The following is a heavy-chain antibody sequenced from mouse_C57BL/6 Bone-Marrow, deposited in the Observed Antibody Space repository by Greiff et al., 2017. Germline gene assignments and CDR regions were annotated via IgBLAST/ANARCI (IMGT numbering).Heavy chain of an antibody. CDR2: IYPGGGST. CDR1: GYTFTNYW. J-gene: IGHJ2*01. Sequence: QVKLQQSGAELVRPGTSVKMSCTASGYTFTNYWIGWAKQRPGHGLEWIGDIYPGGGSTNYTEKFKGKGTLTADKYSSTPYMQFGSLTSEDSAFYYCARRSTIITSFDYWGQGTTLTVSS. D-gene: IGHD2-4*01. CDR3: ARRSTIITSFDY. V-gene: IGHV1-63*01.